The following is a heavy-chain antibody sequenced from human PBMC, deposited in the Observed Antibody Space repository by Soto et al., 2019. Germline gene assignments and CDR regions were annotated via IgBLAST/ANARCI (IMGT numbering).Heavy chain of an antibody. CDR2: IYYSGST. J-gene: IGHJ4*02. Sequence: KPSETLSLTCTVSGGSISSYYWSWIRQPPGKGLEWIGYIYYSGSTNYNPSLKSRVTISVDTSKNQFSLKLSSVTAADTAVYYCARVLVGYSSGWYYFDYWGQGTLVTVSS. CDR3: ARVLVGYSSGWYYFDY. CDR1: GGSISSYY. D-gene: IGHD6-19*01. V-gene: IGHV4-59*01.